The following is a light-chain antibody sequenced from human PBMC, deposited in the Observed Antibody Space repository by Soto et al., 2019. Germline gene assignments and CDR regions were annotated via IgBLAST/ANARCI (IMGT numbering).Light chain of an antibody. CDR2: GAS. CDR1: QNIDNY. CDR3: QQYETFSGT. Sequence: DIKMTQSPSYLSATVGGTVTITCRASQNIDNYLNWYQHEPGKAPKLLIYGASTLPRGVPSRFSGSGSGTKFTLTIASLQPDDFATYYCQQYETFSGTFGPGTKVAIK. J-gene: IGKJ1*01. V-gene: IGKV1-39*01.